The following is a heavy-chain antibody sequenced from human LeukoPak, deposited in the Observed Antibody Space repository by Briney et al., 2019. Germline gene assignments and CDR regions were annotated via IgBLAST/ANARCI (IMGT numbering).Heavy chain of an antibody. J-gene: IGHJ4*02. Sequence: ASVKVSCKASGYTFTSYGISWVRQAPGQGLEWMGWISAYNGNTNYAQKLQGRVTMTTDTSTSTAYMELSRLRSDDTAVYFCARGGYDGYDYSGNSGYWGQGTLVTVSS. CDR1: GYTFTSYG. CDR3: ARGGYDGYDYSGNSGY. CDR2: ISAYNGNT. D-gene: IGHD5-12*01. V-gene: IGHV1-18*01.